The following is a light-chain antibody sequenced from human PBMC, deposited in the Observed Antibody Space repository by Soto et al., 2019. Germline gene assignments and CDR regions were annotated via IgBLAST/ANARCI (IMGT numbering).Light chain of an antibody. J-gene: IGKJ1*01. V-gene: IGKV3-20*01. CDR3: QQYGVSLT. CDR2: GAS. CDR1: QYVYSNF. Sequence: EIVLTQSPGTLSLSPGERATLSCRASQYVYSNFLAWYQQKPGQAPRLLIYGASSRATGIPDRFSGSASGTDFTLTISRLEPEDFTMYYCQQYGVSLTFGQGTKVEIK.